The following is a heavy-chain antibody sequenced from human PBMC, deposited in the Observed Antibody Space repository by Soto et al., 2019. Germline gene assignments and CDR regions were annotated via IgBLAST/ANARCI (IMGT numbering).Heavy chain of an antibody. J-gene: IGHJ6*03. CDR2: IYYSGST. V-gene: IGHV4-59*01. CDR3: ASLVSLTQRLRFLEEDYMDV. D-gene: IGHD3-3*01. CDR1: GGSISSYY. Sequence: SETLSLTCTVSGGSISSYYWSWIRQPPGKGLEWIGYIYYSGSTNYNPSLKSRVTISVDTSKNQFSLKLSSVTAADTAVYYCASLVSLTQRLRFLEEDYMDVWGKGTTVTVSS.